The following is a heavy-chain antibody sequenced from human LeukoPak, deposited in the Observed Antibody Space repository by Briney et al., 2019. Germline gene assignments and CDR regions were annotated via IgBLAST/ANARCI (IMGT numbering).Heavy chain of an antibody. CDR3: AKGQTATGWDY. Sequence: SGGSLRLSCAASRFTFGIYAMSWVRQAPGKGLEWVSAISGSGGSTYYADSVKGRFTISRDNSKNTLYLQMNSLRAEDTAVYYCAKGQTATGWDYWGQGTLVTVSS. V-gene: IGHV3-23*01. CDR1: RFTFGIYA. D-gene: IGHD5-24*01. CDR2: ISGSGGST. J-gene: IGHJ4*02.